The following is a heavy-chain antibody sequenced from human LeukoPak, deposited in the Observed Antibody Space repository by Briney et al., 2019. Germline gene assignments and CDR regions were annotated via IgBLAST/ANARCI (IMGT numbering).Heavy chain of an antibody. J-gene: IGHJ4*02. CDR2: IKQDGSEK. V-gene: IGHV3-7*01. CDR3: ARRYSSTWRHFDY. CDR1: GFTFSSYW. Sequence: GGSLRLSCAASGFTFSSYWMNWVRQAPGKGLEWVANIKQDGSEKNYVDSVKGRFTISRDNAKNSLFLQMNSLRVEDTAVYYCARRYSSTWRHFDYWGQGTLVTVSS. D-gene: IGHD2-15*01.